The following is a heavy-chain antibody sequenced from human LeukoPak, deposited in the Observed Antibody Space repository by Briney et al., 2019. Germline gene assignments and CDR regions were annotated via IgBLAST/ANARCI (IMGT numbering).Heavy chain of an antibody. V-gene: IGHV1-18*01. D-gene: IGHD5-24*01. CDR1: GYTFSNYG. CDR3: ARVGPHRKMATTRYYFDY. J-gene: IGHJ4*02. CDR2: ISGYNGNT. Sequence: SVKVSCKASGYTFSNYGISWVRQAPGQGLEWMGWISGYNGNTYYVQKFQGRVTMTTETSTSTANMELRSLRSDDTAVYYCARVGPHRKMATTRYYFDYWGQGTLVTVSS.